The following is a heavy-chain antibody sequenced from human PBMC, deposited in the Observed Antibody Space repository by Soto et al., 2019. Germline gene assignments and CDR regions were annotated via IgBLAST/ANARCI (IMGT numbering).Heavy chain of an antibody. D-gene: IGHD6-19*01. V-gene: IGHV3-21*01. J-gene: IGHJ3*02. CDR2: ISSSSSYI. CDR1: GFTFSSYS. CDR3: ARDQAVAGADAFDI. Sequence: EVQLVESGGGLVKPGGSLRLSCAASGFTFSSYSMNWVRQAPGKGLEWVSSISSSSSYIYYADSVKGRFTISRDNAKNSLYLQMNSLRAEDTAVYYCARDQAVAGADAFDIWGQGTMVTVSS.